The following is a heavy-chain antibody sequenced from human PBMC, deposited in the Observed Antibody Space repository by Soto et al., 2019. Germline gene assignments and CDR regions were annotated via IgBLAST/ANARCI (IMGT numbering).Heavy chain of an antibody. CDR1: GFTVSSNY. V-gene: IGHV3-53*01. D-gene: IGHD3-22*01. CDR2: IYSGGST. CDR3: ARDRVESGYPEYFQH. J-gene: IGHJ1*01. Sequence: EVQLVESGGGLIQPGGSLRLSCAASGFTVSSNYMSWVRQAPGKGLEWVSVIYSGGSTYYADSVKGRFTISRDNSKITLDLQMNSLRAEDMAVYYCARDRVESGYPEYFQHWGQGTLVTVSS.